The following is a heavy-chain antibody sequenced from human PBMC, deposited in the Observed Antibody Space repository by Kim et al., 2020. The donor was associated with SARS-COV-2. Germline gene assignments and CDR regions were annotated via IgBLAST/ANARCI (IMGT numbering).Heavy chain of an antibody. V-gene: IGHV4-39*01. J-gene: IGHJ6*03. CDR2: IYYSGTT. CDR1: SGSISSGSYY. CDR3: ARPSGYYYHYMDV. Sequence: SETLSLTCTVSSGSISSGSYYWGWIRQPPGKGPEWIGTIYYSGTTYYNPSLKSRVTISIDTSKNQFSLKLRPVTAADTAVYYCARPSGYYYHYMDVWGKGTTVTVSS. D-gene: IGHD3-10*01.